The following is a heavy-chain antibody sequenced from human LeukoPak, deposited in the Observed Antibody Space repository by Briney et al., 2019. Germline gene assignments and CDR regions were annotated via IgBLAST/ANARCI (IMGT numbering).Heavy chain of an antibody. Sequence: GGSLRLSCSASGFTFSRYAMHWVRQAPGKGLEYVSGINDNGGRTHYGDSVKGRFTISRDNAKNSLYLQMNSLRAEDTAVYYCARGTYRGEKYYDTTGGPFDIWGQGTMVTVSS. J-gene: IGHJ3*02. CDR1: GFTFSRYA. CDR3: ARGTYRGEKYYDTTGGPFDI. V-gene: IGHV3-64*04. D-gene: IGHD3-22*01. CDR2: INDNGGRT.